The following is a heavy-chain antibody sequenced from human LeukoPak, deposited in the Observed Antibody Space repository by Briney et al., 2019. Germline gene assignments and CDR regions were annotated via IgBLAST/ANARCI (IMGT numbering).Heavy chain of an antibody. V-gene: IGHV1-18*01. CDR1: GYTFTSYG. D-gene: IGHD3-10*01. CDR2: ISAYNGNT. Sequence: GASVKVSCKASGYTFTSYGISWVRQAPGQGLEWMGWISAYNGNTNYAQKLQGRVTMTTDTSASTAYMELRSLRSDDTAVYYCARVVTMVRGLNFAFDIWGQGTMVTVSS. CDR3: ARVVTMVRGLNFAFDI. J-gene: IGHJ3*02.